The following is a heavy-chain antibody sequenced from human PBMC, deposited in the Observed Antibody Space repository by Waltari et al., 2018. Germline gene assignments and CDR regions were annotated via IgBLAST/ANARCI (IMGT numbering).Heavy chain of an antibody. Sequence: QVQLVESGGGVVQPGTSLSLSCAASGFSFSTYGMHWVRQAPGKGLEWVAVRLNDGRHKYYADSLKGQFTISRDNSKNTLDLQMSSLRTEDTAVYYCARVPFVQGSSSWFEPDYWGQGTLVIVSS. CDR1: GFSFSTYG. CDR2: RLNDGRHK. D-gene: IGHD6-13*01. J-gene: IGHJ4*02. CDR3: ARVPFVQGSSSWFEPDY. V-gene: IGHV3-33*01.